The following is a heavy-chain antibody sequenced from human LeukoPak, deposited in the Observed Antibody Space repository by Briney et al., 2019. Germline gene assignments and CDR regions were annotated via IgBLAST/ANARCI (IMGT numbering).Heavy chain of an antibody. V-gene: IGHV4-59*01. CDR3: VRLQPNTGEWAFDI. D-gene: IGHD1-1*01. Sequence: PETLSLTCTVSGGSISSYYSSWIRQPPGEGLEWIGYISHSGSTKYTPSPKSRVSISVDMSKNQLSLKLSSVTAGDTAVYHCVRLQPNTGEWAFDIWGQGTMVTASS. CDR1: GGSISSYY. J-gene: IGHJ3*02. CDR2: ISHSGST.